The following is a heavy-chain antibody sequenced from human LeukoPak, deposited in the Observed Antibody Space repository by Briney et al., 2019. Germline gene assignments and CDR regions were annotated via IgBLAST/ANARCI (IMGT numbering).Heavy chain of an antibody. D-gene: IGHD1-26*01. V-gene: IGHV3-15*01. CDR3: TTERSGSFPY. J-gene: IGHJ4*02. Sequence: GGSLRLSCAASGFTVSSAWMNWVRQTPGTGLEWVGLIKSKTDGGTIDYAAPVKGRFTISRDDSKNTLYLQMNSLKTEDTAVYYCTTERSGSFPYWGQGALVTVSS. CDR2: IKSKTDGGTI. CDR1: GFTVSSAW.